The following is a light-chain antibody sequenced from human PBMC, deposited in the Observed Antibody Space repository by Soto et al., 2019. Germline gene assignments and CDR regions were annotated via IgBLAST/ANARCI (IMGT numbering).Light chain of an antibody. CDR3: SSFTNSGTVV. CDR1: SSDVGGHNY. J-gene: IGLJ2*01. CDR2: EVN. V-gene: IGLV2-14*01. Sequence: QSALTQPASVSGSPGQSITISCTGTSSDVGGHNYVSWYQQHPGKAPKNMIYEVNNGPSGVSDRFSGSKSGNTASLTISGLQAEDEAYSYCSSFTNSGTVVFGGGTQLTVL.